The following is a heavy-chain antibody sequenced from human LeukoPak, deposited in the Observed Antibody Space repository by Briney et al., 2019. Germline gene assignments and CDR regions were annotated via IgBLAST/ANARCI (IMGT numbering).Heavy chain of an antibody. CDR2: ISYDGSNK. Sequence: QPGRSLRLSCAASGFTFSSYAMHWVRQAPGKGLEWVAVISYDGSNKYYADSVKGRFTISRDNSKNTLYLQMNSLRAEDTAAYYCMKWFGEFDFDYWGQGTLVTVSS. CDR3: MKWFGEFDFDY. CDR1: GFTFSSYA. D-gene: IGHD3-10*01. J-gene: IGHJ4*02. V-gene: IGHV3-30*04.